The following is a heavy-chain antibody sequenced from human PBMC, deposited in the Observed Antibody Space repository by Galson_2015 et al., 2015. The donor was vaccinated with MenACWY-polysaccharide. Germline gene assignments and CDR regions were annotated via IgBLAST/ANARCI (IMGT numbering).Heavy chain of an antibody. CDR1: GFTFSSHG. CDR3: VRDRSMAYFEY. V-gene: IGHV3-33*01. D-gene: IGHD2/OR15-2a*01. J-gene: IGHJ4*02. CDR2: IWYDGSNK. Sequence: SLRLSCAASGFTFSSHGMHWVRQAPGKGLEWVAVIWYDGSNKYYADSVKGRFTFSRGNSKNTLYLQMNSLRAEDTAVYYCVRDRSMAYFEYWGQGALVIVSS.